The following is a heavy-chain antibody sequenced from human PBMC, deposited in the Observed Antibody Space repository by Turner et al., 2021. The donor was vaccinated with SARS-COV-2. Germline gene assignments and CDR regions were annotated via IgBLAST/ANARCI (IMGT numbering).Heavy chain of an antibody. CDR3: ARSRLGYYYDSSGHHYGMDV. J-gene: IGHJ6*02. CDR1: GYTFSGYY. Sequence: QVQLVQSGAEVKKPGASVKVSCTASGYTFSGYYMHWVRQAPGQGLEWMGWINPNSGGTNYAQKFQGRVTMTSDTSISTAYMELSRLRSDDTAVYYCARSRLGYYYDSSGHHYGMDVWGQGTTVTVSS. CDR2: INPNSGGT. D-gene: IGHD3-22*01. V-gene: IGHV1-2*02.